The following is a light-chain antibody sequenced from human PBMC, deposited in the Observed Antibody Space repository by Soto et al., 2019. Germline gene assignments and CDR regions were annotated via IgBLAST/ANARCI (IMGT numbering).Light chain of an antibody. CDR3: GTWDSSLIAGGV. V-gene: IGLV1-51*01. Sequence: QSVLTQPPSVSAAPGQKVTISCSGSSSNIGNNYVSWYQQLPGTAPKLLIYDNNKRPSGIPDRFSGSKSGTSATLGITGLQTGDEADYYCGTWDSSLIAGGVFGGGTKLTVL. CDR2: DNN. CDR1: SSNIGNNY. J-gene: IGLJ2*01.